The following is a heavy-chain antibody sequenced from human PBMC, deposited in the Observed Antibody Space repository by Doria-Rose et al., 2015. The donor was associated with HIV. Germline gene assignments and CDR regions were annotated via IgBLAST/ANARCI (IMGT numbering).Heavy chain of an antibody. CDR3: ARIKSSRWYHKYYFDF. Sequence: VTLKESGPVLVKPTETLTLTCTVSGVSLSSPGMGVSWIRQPPGKALEWLANIFSDDERSYKPSLKSRLTITRGTSKSQVVLTMTDMDHVDTATYYCARIKSSRWYHKYYFDFWGQGTLVIVSA. D-gene: IGHD6-13*01. CDR1: GVSLSSPGMG. J-gene: IGHJ4*02. CDR2: IFSDDER. V-gene: IGHV2-26*01.